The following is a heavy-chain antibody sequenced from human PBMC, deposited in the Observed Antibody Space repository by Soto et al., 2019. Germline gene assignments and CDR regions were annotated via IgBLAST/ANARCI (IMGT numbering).Heavy chain of an antibody. Sequence: PSETLSLTCTVSGGSISSYYWSWIRQPPGKGLEWIGSIYYSGSTYYNPSLKSRVTISVDTSKNQFSLKLSSVTAADTAVYYCARRYYGSGSYRHWFDPWGQGTLVTVSS. J-gene: IGHJ5*02. V-gene: IGHV4-39*01. CDR1: GGSISSYY. D-gene: IGHD3-10*01. CDR2: IYYSGST. CDR3: ARRYYGSGSYRHWFDP.